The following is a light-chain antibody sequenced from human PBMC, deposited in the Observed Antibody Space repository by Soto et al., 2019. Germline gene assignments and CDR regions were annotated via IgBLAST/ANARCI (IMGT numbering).Light chain of an antibody. Sequence: SCELTQPPSVSVSPGQTVTITCSGDKLGDEYASWYQHRPGQSPVLVIYQDNKRPSGLPERFSGSNSGNTATLTISGTQAMDEADYYCQAWDSSTAVFGGGTKLTVL. CDR2: QDN. J-gene: IGLJ2*01. CDR1: KLGDEY. CDR3: QAWDSSTAV. V-gene: IGLV3-1*01.